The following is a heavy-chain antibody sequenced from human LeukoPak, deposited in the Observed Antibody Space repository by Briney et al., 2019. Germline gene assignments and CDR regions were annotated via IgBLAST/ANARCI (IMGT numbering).Heavy chain of an antibody. CDR2: ITSKAYGATT. CDR3: SRHIVGARTYFDY. CDR1: GFTFGDYA. J-gene: IGHJ4*02. Sequence: GGSLRLSCTASGFTFGDYAMSWVRQAPGKGLEWVGFITSKAYGATTDYAASVKGRFTISRDDSKGIAYLQMNSLKTEDTAVYYCSRHIVGARTYFDYWGQGALVTVSS. V-gene: IGHV3-49*04. D-gene: IGHD1-26*01.